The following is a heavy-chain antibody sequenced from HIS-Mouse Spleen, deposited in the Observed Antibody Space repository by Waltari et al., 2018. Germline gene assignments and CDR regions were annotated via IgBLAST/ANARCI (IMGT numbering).Heavy chain of an antibody. D-gene: IGHD2-21*01. CDR1: GGSFSGYY. J-gene: IGHJ2*01. Sequence: QVQLQQWGAGLLKPSETLSLTCAVYGGSFSGYYWSWIRQPPGKGLEWFGEIHHSGSTHYHPSLKSRVTISVDTSKNQFSLKLSSVTAADTAVYYCARFNIVTRLFDLWGRGTLVTVSS. CDR2: IHHSGST. V-gene: IGHV4-34*01. CDR3: ARFNIVTRLFDL.